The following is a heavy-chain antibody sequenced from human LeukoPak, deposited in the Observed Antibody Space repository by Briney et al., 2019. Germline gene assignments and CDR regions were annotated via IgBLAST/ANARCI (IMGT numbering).Heavy chain of an antibody. CDR1: GFTFSSYG. V-gene: IGHV3-30*18. CDR3: AKAGYYYSFDY. J-gene: IGHJ4*02. CDR2: ISYDGTNK. D-gene: IGHD3-22*01. Sequence: GGSLRLSCAASGFTFSSYGMHWVRQAPGKGLEWVAIISYDGTNKYYVDSVKGRSTISRDNSKNTLYLQMNSLGAEDTAVYYCAKAGYYYSFDYWGQGTLVTVSS.